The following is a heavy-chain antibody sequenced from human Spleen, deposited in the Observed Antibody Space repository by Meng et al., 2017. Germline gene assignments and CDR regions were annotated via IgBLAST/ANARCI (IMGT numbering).Heavy chain of an antibody. CDR3: ATRGNPYLDR. V-gene: IGHV1-18*04. Sequence: QGQGVQSGAGGKEPGASVKVSCKVSDYTLTSDGFSWVRQAPGQGLQWMGWINIYNGITNYGRNFQGRVTLTTDTSTSTGYMELRSLTSDDTAVYYCATRGNPYLDRWGQGTLVTVSS. CDR1: DYTLTSDG. CDR2: INIYNGIT. J-gene: IGHJ4*02.